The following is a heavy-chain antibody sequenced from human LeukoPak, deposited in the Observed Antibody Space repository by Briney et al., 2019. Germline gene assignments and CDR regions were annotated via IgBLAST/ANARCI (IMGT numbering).Heavy chain of an antibody. CDR3: ARLNSNYPYYYYGMDV. CDR1: EFTFSSYW. V-gene: IGHV4-4*02. J-gene: IGHJ6*02. Sequence: GSLRLSCAASEFTFSSYWMSWVRQAPGKGLEWIGEIYHSGSTNYNPSLKSRVTISVDKSKNQFSLKLSSVTAADTAVYYCARLNSNYPYYYYGMDVWGQGTTVTVSS. CDR2: IYHSGST. D-gene: IGHD4-11*01.